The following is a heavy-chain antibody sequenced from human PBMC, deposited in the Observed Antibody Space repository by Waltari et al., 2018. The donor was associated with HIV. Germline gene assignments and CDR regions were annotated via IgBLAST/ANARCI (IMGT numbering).Heavy chain of an antibody. J-gene: IGHJ1*01. D-gene: IGHD3-16*01. CDR3: VRNEVWQRFHYFEH. CDR2: LTKDGRNA. Sequence: EVQLVESGGGLVQPGESLRLSCVASGFNLTDYWMHWVRQVSGKGPLWGSLLTKDGRNAIYADSVKGRFTISRDIAKNTLYLELRRVGVEDSGVYYCVRNEVWQRFHYFEHWGQGTLVTVSS. CDR1: GFNLTDYW. V-gene: IGHV3-74*01.